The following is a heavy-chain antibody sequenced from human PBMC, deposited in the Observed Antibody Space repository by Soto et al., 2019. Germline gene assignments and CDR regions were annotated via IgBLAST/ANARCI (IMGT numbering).Heavy chain of an antibody. CDR3: ARSGYSYGSNYYGMDV. V-gene: IGHV5-10-1*01. J-gene: IGHJ6*02. D-gene: IGHD5-18*01. Sequence: PGESLKISCKGSGYSFTSYWISWVRQMPGKGLEWMGRIDPSDSYTNYSPSFQGHVTISADKSISTAYLQWSSLKASDTAMYYCARSGYSYGSNYYGMDVRGQGTTVTSP. CDR2: IDPSDSYT. CDR1: GYSFTSYW.